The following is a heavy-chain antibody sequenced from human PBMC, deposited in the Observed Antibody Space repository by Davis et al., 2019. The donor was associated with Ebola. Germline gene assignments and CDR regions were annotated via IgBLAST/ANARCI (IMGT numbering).Heavy chain of an antibody. CDR2: ITSSGGST. V-gene: IGHV3-23*01. CDR1: GFTFSSYA. D-gene: IGHD6-6*01. J-gene: IGHJ4*02. CDR3: AKFGGGASRREY. Sequence: GESLKISCAASGFTFSSYAMTWARQVPGKGLEWVSAITSSGGSTYHADSVNGRFSISRDNSKNTLALQMNSLRAEDTAVYYCAKFGGGASRREYWGQGALVTVSS.